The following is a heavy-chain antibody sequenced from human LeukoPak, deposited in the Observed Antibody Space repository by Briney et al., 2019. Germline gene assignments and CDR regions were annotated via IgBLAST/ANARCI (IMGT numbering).Heavy chain of an antibody. Sequence: SETLSLTCTVSGGSLSSSSHYWAWIRQPPGKGLEWIANIYYSGNTYYNPSLKSRVTISVDTSKNQFSLKLSSVTAADTAVYYCARGYCSGGSCYSYYYYNYMDVWGKGTTVTVSS. J-gene: IGHJ6*03. CDR1: GGSLSSSSHY. D-gene: IGHD2-15*01. CDR2: IYYSGNT. V-gene: IGHV4-39*07. CDR3: ARGYCSGGSCYSYYYYNYMDV.